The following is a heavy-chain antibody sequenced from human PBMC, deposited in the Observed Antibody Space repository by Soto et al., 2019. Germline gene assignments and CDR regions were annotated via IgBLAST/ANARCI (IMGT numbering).Heavy chain of an antibody. Sequence: GGSLRLSCAASGFTFSNAWMNWVRQAPGKGLEWVGRIKSKTDGGTTDYAAPVKGRFTISRDDSKNTLYLQMNSLKTENKAVYYCTTGGGRIAVAGTKQPPSYYYYYGMDVWGQGTTVTVSS. V-gene: IGHV3-15*07. D-gene: IGHD6-19*01. CDR2: IKSKTDGGTT. J-gene: IGHJ6*02. CDR1: GFTFSNAW. CDR3: TTGGGRIAVAGTKQPPSYYYYYGMDV.